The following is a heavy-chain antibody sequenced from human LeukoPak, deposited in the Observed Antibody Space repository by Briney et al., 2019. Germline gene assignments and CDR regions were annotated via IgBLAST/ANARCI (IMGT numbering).Heavy chain of an antibody. V-gene: IGHV1-2*06. Sequence: ASVKVSCKASGYTFIGYYVHWVRQAPGQGLEWMGRNNPNSGVTNYAQKFQGRVTVTRDTSISTAYMELSSLNSDDTAVYYCARIPGGSVLRAFDYWGQGTLVTVSS. CDR2: NNPNSGVT. D-gene: IGHD1-26*01. CDR1: GYTFIGYY. CDR3: ARIPGGSVLRAFDY. J-gene: IGHJ4*02.